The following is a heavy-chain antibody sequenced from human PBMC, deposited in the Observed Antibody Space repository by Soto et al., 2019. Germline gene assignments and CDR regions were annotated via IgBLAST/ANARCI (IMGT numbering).Heavy chain of an antibody. CDR3: VKDDRILGRRYFDL. V-gene: IGHV3-23*01. CDR2: ISFSDGGT. J-gene: IGHJ2*01. D-gene: IGHD2-15*01. CDR1: GFTFSSYA. Sequence: SLRLSCAASGFTFSSYAMTWVRQAPGKGLEWVSSISFSDGGTYYADSVKGRLTISRDNSKNTLFLQMNSLRVEGTAVYYCVKDDRILGRRYFDLWGRGTLVTVSS.